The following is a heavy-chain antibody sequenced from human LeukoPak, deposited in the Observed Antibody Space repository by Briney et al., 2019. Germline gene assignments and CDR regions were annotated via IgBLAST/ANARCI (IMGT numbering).Heavy chain of an antibody. CDR3: ARDALEMAAFDY. CDR1: GFTVSSNY. J-gene: IGHJ4*02. Sequence: TGGSLRLSCAASGFTVSSNYMSWVRQAPGKGLEWVSVIYSGGSTYYADSVKGRFTISRDNSKNTLYLQMNSLRAEDTAVYYCARDALEMAAFDYWGQGTLVTVSS. D-gene: IGHD5-24*01. CDR2: IYSGGST. V-gene: IGHV3-66*01.